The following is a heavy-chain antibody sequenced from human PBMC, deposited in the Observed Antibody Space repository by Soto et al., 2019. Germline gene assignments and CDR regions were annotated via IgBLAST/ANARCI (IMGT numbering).Heavy chain of an antibody. D-gene: IGHD3-10*01. CDR3: AKDVLGDYYYGMDV. CDR2: ISYDGSNK. CDR1: GFTFSSYG. V-gene: IGHV3-30*18. J-gene: IGHJ6*02. Sequence: GGSLRLSCAASGFTFSSYGMHWVRQAPGKGLEWVAVISYDGSNKYYADSVKGRFTISRDNSKNTLYLQMNSLRAEDTAVYYCAKDVLGDYYYGMDVWGQGTTVTV.